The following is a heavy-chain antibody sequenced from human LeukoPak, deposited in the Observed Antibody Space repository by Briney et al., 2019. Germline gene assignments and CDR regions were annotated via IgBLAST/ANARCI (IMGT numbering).Heavy chain of an antibody. CDR2: IRYDGTNT. J-gene: IGHJ2*01. Sequence: PGGSLRLSCAASGFSFSDYDMHWVRQAPGKGLEWVTFIRYDGTNTYADSVKGRFTISRDNSKNTLYLQMNSLRAEDTAVYYCAKGPRYGSGRYWYFDLWGRGTLVTVSS. CDR3: AKGPRYGSGRYWYFDL. D-gene: IGHD3-10*01. CDR1: GFSFSDYD. V-gene: IGHV3-30*02.